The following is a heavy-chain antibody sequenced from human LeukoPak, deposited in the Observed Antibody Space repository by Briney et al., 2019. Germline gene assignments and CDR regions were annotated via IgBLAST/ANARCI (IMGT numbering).Heavy chain of an antibody. CDR2: INPSGGST. D-gene: IGHD5-12*01. V-gene: IGHV1-46*01. CDR1: GYTFTSYY. J-gene: IGHJ4*02. CDR3: ARVGREGLWLADFDY. Sequence: ASVKVSCKASGYTFTSYYMHWVRQAPGQGLEWMGIINPSGGSTSYAQKFQGRVTMTRDMSTSTVYMELSSLRSEDTAVYYCARVGREGLWLADFDYWGQGTLVTVPS.